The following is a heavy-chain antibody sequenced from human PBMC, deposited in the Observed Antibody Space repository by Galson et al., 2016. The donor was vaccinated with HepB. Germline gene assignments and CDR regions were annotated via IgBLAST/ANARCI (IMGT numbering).Heavy chain of an antibody. CDR1: GYTFTSYY. V-gene: IGHV1-46*01. CDR2: INPSGGRT. CDR3: ARGGSTYYDYVWGAGDY. D-gene: IGHD3-16*01. J-gene: IGHJ4*02. Sequence: SVKVSCKASGYTFTSYYLHWVRQAPGQGLEWMGIINPSGGRTTYAQKFQGRVTMTRDTSTSKVYMELSSLRSEDTAFYYCARGGSTYYDYVWGAGDYWGQGTLVTVSS.